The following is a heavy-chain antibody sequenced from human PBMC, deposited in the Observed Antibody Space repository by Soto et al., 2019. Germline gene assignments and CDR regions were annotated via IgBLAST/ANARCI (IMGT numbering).Heavy chain of an antibody. CDR3: AASRAYDSSDYSGFHYGMDV. J-gene: IGHJ6*02. Sequence: EVQLVESGGGLVQPGRSLRLSCAGSGFTFDDYAMHWVRQVPGKGLQWVSGLSWNGVTIGYAASVKGRFTISRDNAKKSLYLQMNGVRPDDTALYYCAASRAYDSSDYSGFHYGMDVWGLGTTVTVS. V-gene: IGHV3-9*01. CDR1: GFTFDDYA. CDR2: LSWNGVTI. D-gene: IGHD3-22*01.